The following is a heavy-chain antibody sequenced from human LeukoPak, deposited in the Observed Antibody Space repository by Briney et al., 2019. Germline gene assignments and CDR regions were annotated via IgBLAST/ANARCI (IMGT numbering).Heavy chain of an antibody. J-gene: IGHJ4*02. V-gene: IGHV4-39*01. D-gene: IGHD3-10*01. CDR2: IYYSGYT. CDR1: GDSISSSSYY. CDR3: AKHYMGSSYKRAVDY. Sequence: SETLSLTCTVSGDSISSSSYYWGWIRQPPGKGLEWIGSIYYSGYTYYNPSLKSRVTISVDTSKNQFSLKLSSVTAADTAVYYCAKHYMGSSYKRAVDYWGQGTLVTVSS.